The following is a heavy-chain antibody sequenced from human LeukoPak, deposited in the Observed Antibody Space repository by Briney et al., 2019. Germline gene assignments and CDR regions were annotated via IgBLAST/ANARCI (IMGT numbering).Heavy chain of an antibody. Sequence: GGSLRLSCAASGFTFSGSAMHWVRQASGKGLEWVGRIRSKANSYATAYAASVKGRFTISRDDSKNTAYLQMNSLKTEDTAVYYCTTPLGYCSGGSCYFGEPASRWGYYYYMDVWGKGTTVTVSS. V-gene: IGHV3-73*01. J-gene: IGHJ6*03. CDR3: TTPLGYCSGGSCYFGEPASRWGYYYYMDV. CDR1: GFTFSGSA. D-gene: IGHD2-15*01. CDR2: IRSKANSYAT.